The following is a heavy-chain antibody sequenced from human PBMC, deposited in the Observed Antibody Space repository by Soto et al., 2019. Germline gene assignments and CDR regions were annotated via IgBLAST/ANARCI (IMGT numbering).Heavy chain of an antibody. V-gene: IGHV3-30-3*01. D-gene: IGHD3-22*01. CDR2: ISYDGSNK. CDR1: GFTFSSYA. CDR3: ARDTADNGNYDFWYIDL. J-gene: IGHJ2*01. Sequence: QVQLVESGGGVVQPGRSLRLSCAASGFTFSSYAMHWVRQAPGKGLEWVAVISYDGSNKYYADSVKGRFTISRDNYKNTLYLQMNRLRAEDTAVYYWARDTADNGNYDFWYIDLWGRGTLVTVSS.